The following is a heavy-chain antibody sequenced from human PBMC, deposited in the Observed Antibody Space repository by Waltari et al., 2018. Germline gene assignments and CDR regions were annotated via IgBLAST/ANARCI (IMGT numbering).Heavy chain of an antibody. Sequence: DVQLLESGGKLVQPGGSLRLSCAGSDVPFRHSAMNWVRHSPGKGLEWVATISSTGDRIYYTDSVKGRFTISRDNSNNTLYLQMARLKVEDSALYYCAKDRSAYYDLPNSPFDHWGQGTLVSVSS. D-gene: IGHD3-3*01. CDR3: AKDRSAYYDLPNSPFDH. CDR2: ISSTGDRI. J-gene: IGHJ4*02. V-gene: IGHV3-23*01. CDR1: DVPFRHSA.